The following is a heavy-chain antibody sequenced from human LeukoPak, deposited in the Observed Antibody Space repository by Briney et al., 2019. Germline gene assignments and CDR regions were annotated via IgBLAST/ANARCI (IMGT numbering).Heavy chain of an antibody. Sequence: VASVKVSCKTSGYNFTNYYLHWVRQAPGQGLEWMGWIHPNSGVTDCAQKFKGRVTMTRDTSINTVYMDMSGLTSDDTAVYYCAREYRLFCGRDCYPANFYHFGLDVWGQGTAVTVS. CDR3: AREYRLFCGRDCYPANFYHFGLDV. V-gene: IGHV1-2*02. D-gene: IGHD2-21*02. CDR1: GYNFTNYY. J-gene: IGHJ6*02. CDR2: IHPNSGVT.